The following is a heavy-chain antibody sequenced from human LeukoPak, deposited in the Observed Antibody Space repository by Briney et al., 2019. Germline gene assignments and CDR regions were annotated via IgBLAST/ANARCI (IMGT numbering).Heavy chain of an antibody. CDR1: GFSFRNYW. J-gene: IGHJ4*02. CDR2: INPDGSEK. D-gene: IGHD6-13*01. CDR3: ARAGTAGSVDY. V-gene: IGHV3-7*01. Sequence: GGSLRLPCAASGFSFRNYWMSWVRQAPGKGLEWVANINPDGSEKYYVDSVKGRFTISRDNAKNSLCLQMDSLRAEDTAVYYCARAGTAGSVDYWGQGTLVTVSS.